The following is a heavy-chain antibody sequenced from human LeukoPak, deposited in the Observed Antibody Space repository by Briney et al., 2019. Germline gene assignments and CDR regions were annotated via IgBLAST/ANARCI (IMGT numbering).Heavy chain of an antibody. CDR1: GFTFSSNY. D-gene: IGHD3-3*01. CDR3: ARDSGYYN. J-gene: IGHJ4*02. Sequence: GGSLRLSCAASGFTFSSNYMRGVRQAPGKGREGGSVIYSGGSTYYADSVKGRFTISRHNSKNTLYLQMNSLRAEDTAVYYCARDSGYYNWGQGTLVTVSS. CDR2: IYSGGST. V-gene: IGHV3-53*04.